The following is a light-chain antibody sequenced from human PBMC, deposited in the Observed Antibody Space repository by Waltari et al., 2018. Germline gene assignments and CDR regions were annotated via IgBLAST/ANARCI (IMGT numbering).Light chain of an antibody. CDR2: QDN. Sequence: SYELTQPPSVSVSPGQTAKIPCPGDALPKQYTYWYQQKPGQAPLLVIYQDNERPSGIPERFSGSSSGTTVTLTISGVQAEDEADYYCLSAYSGGSQGVFGGGTKLTVL. CDR1: ALPKQY. CDR3: LSAYSGGSQGV. V-gene: IGLV3-25*03. J-gene: IGLJ2*01.